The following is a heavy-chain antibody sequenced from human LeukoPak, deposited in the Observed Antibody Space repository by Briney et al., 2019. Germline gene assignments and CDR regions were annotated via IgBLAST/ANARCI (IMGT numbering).Heavy chain of an antibody. CDR1: GGSISSYY. CDR2: IYYSGST. J-gene: IGHJ5*02. D-gene: IGHD6-13*01. V-gene: IGHV4-59*01. Sequence: SETLSLTCTVSGGSISSYYWSWIRQPPGKGLEWIGYIYYSGSTNYNPSLKSRVTISVDMSKNQFSLKLSSVTAADTAVYYCARESSSSWYGNWFDPWGQGTLVTVSS. CDR3: ARESSSSWYGNWFDP.